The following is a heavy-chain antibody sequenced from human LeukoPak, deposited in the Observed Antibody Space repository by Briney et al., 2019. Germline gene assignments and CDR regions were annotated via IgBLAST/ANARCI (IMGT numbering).Heavy chain of an antibody. J-gene: IGHJ4*02. V-gene: IGHV1-69*04. CDR1: GGTFSSYA. D-gene: IGHD2-21*02. CDR2: IITILGIA. Sequence: SVKVSCKASGGTFSSYAISWVRQAPGQGLEWMGRIITILGIANYSQKFHGRGTITADKSTSTAYMELSSLRSEDTAVYYCARGGFPVVVTAEDHFDYWGQGTLVTVSS. CDR3: ARGGFPVVVTAEDHFDY.